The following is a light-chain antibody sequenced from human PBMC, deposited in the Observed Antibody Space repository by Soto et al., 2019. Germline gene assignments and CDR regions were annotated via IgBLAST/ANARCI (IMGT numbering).Light chain of an antibody. CDR2: AAS. J-gene: IGKJ1*01. V-gene: IGKV1-5*01. CDR1: QSVSGW. Sequence: DIQMTQSPSTLSASVGDTVTVTCRASQSVSGWLAWYQQKPGKAPKLLIYAASTLQSGVPSRFSGSGSGTDFTLTISSLQPDDFATYYCLQLNSYPRTFGQGTKVDI. CDR3: LQLNSYPRT.